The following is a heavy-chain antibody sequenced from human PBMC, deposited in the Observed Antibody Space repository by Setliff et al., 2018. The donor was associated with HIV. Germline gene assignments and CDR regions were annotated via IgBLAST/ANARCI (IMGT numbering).Heavy chain of an antibody. J-gene: IGHJ3*02. CDR3: ASGGTYSGTYWVRRVASFDI. Sequence: LSLTCAVYGGSLSGYYWRWIRQPPGKGLERMGDVSHTGSTNYNPSLKSRITISADTPKNQFSLKLSSVTAADTAVYYCASGGTYSGTYWVRRVASFDICGQGTMVTVSS. V-gene: IGHV4-34*01. D-gene: IGHD1-26*01. CDR2: VSHTGST. CDR1: GGSLSGYY.